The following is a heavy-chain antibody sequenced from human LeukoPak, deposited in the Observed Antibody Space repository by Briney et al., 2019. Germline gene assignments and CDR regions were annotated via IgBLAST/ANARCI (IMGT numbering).Heavy chain of an antibody. CDR2: IRDDGSNK. V-gene: IGHV3-30*02. Sequence: GGSLRLSCAASGFTFSSYGMHWVRQAPGKGLEWVAIIRDDGSNKYYADSVKGRFTISRDNSKNTLYLQMNSLRAEDTAVYYCANRGTIDYWGQGTLVTVSS. CDR3: ANRGTIDY. CDR1: GFTFSSYG. J-gene: IGHJ4*02.